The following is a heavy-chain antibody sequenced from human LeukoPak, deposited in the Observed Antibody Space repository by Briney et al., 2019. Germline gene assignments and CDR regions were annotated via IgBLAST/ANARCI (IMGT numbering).Heavy chain of an antibody. D-gene: IGHD3-3*01. Sequence: GASVKVSCKASGYTFTSYYIHWVRQAPGQGLEWMGLINPSGGSTNYAQKFQGRVTMTRDMSTSTVYMELSSLRSEDTAVYYCAILRFLEWSGRSDSSLGRGDLDYWGQGTLVTVSS. CDR1: GYTFTSYY. CDR3: AILRFLEWSGRSDSSLGRGDLDY. V-gene: IGHV1-46*01. CDR2: INPSGGST. J-gene: IGHJ4*02.